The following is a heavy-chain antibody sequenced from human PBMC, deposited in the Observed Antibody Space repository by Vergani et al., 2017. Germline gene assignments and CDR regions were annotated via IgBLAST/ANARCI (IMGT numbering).Heavy chain of an antibody. CDR3: ARQEMATTTPAFDY. J-gene: IGHJ4*02. V-gene: IGHV4-34*01. CDR2: INHSGST. CDR1: GGSFSGYY. Sequence: QVQLQQWGAGLLKPSETLSLTCAVYGGSFSGYYWSWIRQPPGKGLEWIGEINHSGSTNYNPSLKSRVTISVDTSKNKFSLKLSSVTAADTAVYYCARQEMATTTPAFDYWGQGTLVTVSS. D-gene: IGHD5-24*01.